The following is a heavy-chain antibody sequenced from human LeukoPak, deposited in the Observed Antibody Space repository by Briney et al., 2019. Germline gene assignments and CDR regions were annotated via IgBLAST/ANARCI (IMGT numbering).Heavy chain of an antibody. CDR3: ARFESSIASGVDY. J-gene: IGHJ4*02. Sequence: SETLSLTCTVSGGSLSSSSYYWGWLRQPPGKGLEWIGSIYYSGSTYYNPSLKSRVTISVDTSKNQFSLKLSSVTAADTAVYYCARFESSIASGVDYWGQGTLVTVSS. CDR1: GGSLSSSSYY. V-gene: IGHV4-39*01. D-gene: IGHD6-6*01. CDR2: IYYSGST.